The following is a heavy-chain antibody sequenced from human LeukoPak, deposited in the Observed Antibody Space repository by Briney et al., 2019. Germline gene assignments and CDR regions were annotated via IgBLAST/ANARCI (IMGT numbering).Heavy chain of an antibody. CDR2: IYCSGST. V-gene: IGHV4-59*01. CDR1: GGSISSYY. D-gene: IGHD2-2*01. J-gene: IGHJ4*02. CDR3: ARGVRSSTSFDY. Sequence: SETLSLTCTVSGGSISSYYWSWIRQPPGKGLEWIGYIYCSGSTNYNPSLKSRVTISVDTSKNQFSLKLSSVTAADTAVYYCARGVRSSTSFDYWGQGTLVTVSS.